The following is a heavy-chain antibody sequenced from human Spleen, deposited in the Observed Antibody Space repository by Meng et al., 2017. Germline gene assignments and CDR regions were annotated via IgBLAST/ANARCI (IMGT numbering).Heavy chain of an antibody. D-gene: IGHD1-26*01. CDR3: DSVLGQDSGTYTDYYFDN. CDR1: GFTFIDHY. CDR2: TRNKAKSYTT. J-gene: IGHJ4*02. V-gene: IGHV3-72*01. Sequence: GGSLRLSCAASGFTFIDHYMDGVRQAPGKGLEWVGRTRNKAKSYTTEYAASVKGRFTISRGDSNNLLYLKMNSLKAEDTDVYYCDSVLGQDSGTYTDYYFDNWGQGTLVTVSS.